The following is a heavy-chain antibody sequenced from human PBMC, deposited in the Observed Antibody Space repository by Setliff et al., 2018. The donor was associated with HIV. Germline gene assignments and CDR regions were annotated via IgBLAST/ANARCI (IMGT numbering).Heavy chain of an antibody. J-gene: IGHJ5*02. CDR1: GYSMSSGYY. D-gene: IGHD3-10*01. V-gene: IGHV4-38-2*01. CDR3: ARTKGGSKHGSFWDS. CDR2: IHYNGIT. Sequence: PSETLSLTCGVSGYSMSSGYYWGWIRQPPGKGLEWIGYIHYNGITYYNPSLESRVSISVDLSKNQFSLKLNSVTVADTAVYYCARTKGGSKHGSFWDSWGQGILVTVSS.